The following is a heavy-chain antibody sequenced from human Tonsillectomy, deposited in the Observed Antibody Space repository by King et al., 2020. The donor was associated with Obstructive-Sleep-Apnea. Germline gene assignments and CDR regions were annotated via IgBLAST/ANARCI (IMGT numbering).Heavy chain of an antibody. CDR2: IWYDGSNK. J-gene: IGHJ4*02. D-gene: IGHD3-10*01. CDR3: AKDQDGFGELC. Sequence: VQLVESGGGVVQPGRSLRLSCAASGFTFSSYGMHWVRQAPGKGLEWVAVIWYDGSNKYYADSVKGRFTISRDNSKNTLYLQRYSLRAEETAVYYCAKDQDGFGELCWGQGTLVTVSS. CDR1: GFTFSSYG. V-gene: IGHV3-33*06.